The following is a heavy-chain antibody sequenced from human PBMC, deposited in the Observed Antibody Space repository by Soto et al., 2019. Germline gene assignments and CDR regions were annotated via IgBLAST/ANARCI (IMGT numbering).Heavy chain of an antibody. CDR2: ISSSGSTK. V-gene: IGHV3-48*03. CDR3: ARDSEFGVVINYYYYYGMDV. J-gene: IGHJ6*02. Sequence: GGSLRLSCAASGFTFSSFEMNWVRQAPDKGLEWASYISSSGSTKYYADSVKGRFAIPRDNAKNSLYLQMNSLRAEDTAVYYCARDSEFGVVINYYYYYGMDVWGQGTTVTVSS. CDR1: GFTFSSFE. D-gene: IGHD3-3*01.